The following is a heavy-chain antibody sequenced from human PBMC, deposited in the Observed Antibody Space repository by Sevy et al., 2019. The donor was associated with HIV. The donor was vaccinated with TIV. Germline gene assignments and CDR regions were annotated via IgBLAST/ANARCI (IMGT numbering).Heavy chain of an antibody. CDR2: IKGKIYDGTI. V-gene: IGHV3-15*01. CDR1: GFTFSNAW. Sequence: GGSLRLSCAASGFTFSNAWMSWVRQAPGKGLEWVGRIKGKIYDGTIDYAAPVKGRLSISREDSKNTLYLQMNSLKTEDTAVYYCTTASWSQEDYYNYWGQGTLVTVSS. CDR3: TTASWSQEDYYNY. J-gene: IGHJ4*02. D-gene: IGHD6-13*01.